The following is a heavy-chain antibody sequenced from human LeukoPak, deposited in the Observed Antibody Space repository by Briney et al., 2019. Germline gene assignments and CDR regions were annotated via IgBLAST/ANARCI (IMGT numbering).Heavy chain of an antibody. J-gene: IGHJ6*02. CDR3: ARTRITIFGVVIIHYYGMDV. D-gene: IGHD3-3*01. CDR1: GYTFTSYD. CDR2: MNPNSGNT. V-gene: IGHV1-8*01. Sequence: ASVKVSCKASGYTFTSYDINWVRQATGQGLEWMGWMNPNSGNTGYAQKFQGRVTMTRNTSISTAYMELSSLRSEDTAVYYCARTRITIFGVVIIHYYGMDVWGQGTTVTVPS.